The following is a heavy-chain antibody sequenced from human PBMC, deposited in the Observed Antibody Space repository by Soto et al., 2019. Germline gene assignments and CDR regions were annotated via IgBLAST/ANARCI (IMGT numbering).Heavy chain of an antibody. CDR3: ARGGRNHPFDP. CDR2: MSPHSGNT. CDR1: GYSFTSFD. Sequence: QVQLVQSGAEVKKPGASVRLSCKASGYSFTSFDINWVRQTTGQGLEWMGWMSPHSGNTGYAQRFQGRVTMTRATSTNTAFMELSSLRSEDTPMYYCARGGRNHPFDPWGQGTLVTVSS. J-gene: IGHJ5*02. V-gene: IGHV1-8*01.